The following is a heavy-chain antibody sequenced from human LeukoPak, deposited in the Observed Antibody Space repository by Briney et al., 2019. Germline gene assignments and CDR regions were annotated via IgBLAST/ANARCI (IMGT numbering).Heavy chain of an antibody. J-gene: IGHJ4*02. Sequence: GSLRLSCAASGFTFSSYSMNWVRQAPGKGLEWIGEINHSGSTNYNPSLKSRVTISVDTSKNQFSLKLSSVTAADTAVYYCARGTPYDFWRVTPAFDYWGQGTLVTVSS. V-gene: IGHV4-34*01. CDR1: GFTFSSYS. CDR3: ARGTPYDFWRVTPAFDY. D-gene: IGHD3-3*01. CDR2: INHSGST.